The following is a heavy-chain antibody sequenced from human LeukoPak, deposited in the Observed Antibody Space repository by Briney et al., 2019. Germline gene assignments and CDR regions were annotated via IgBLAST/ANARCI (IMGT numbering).Heavy chain of an antibody. V-gene: IGHV3-23*01. CDR1: GITFSSYG. D-gene: IGHD6-19*01. Sequence: PGGSLRLSCAASGITFSSYGMSWVRQAPGKGLEWVSAISGSGGSTYYADSVKGRFTISRDNSKNTLYLQMNSLRAEDTAVYYCAKDDTRQGSGSYTFDYWGQGTLVTVSS. CDR3: AKDDTRQGSGSYTFDY. CDR2: ISGSGGST. J-gene: IGHJ4*02.